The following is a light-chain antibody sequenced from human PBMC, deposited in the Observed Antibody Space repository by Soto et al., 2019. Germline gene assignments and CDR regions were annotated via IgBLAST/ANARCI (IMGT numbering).Light chain of an antibody. CDR3: QQFNAYPLT. CDR2: GAS. Sequence: DIQLTQSPSFLSASVGDRVTISCRASQGISDYLAWYQQKPGKAPKLLIYGASTVQRGVPSRFSGSASGTEFTLTISSLQPEDFATYFCQQFNAYPLTFGGGTKLEIK. J-gene: IGKJ4*01. V-gene: IGKV1-9*01. CDR1: QGISDY.